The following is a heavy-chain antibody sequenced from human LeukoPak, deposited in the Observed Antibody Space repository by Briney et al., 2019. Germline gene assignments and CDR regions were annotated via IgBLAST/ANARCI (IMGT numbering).Heavy chain of an antibody. CDR3: AKDGGRYSADS. J-gene: IGHJ4*02. Sequence: GGSLRLSCAASGFTFSTYGMHWVRQAPGQGLEWMGIINPRGDWSAYAQNLQGRVTLTRDTSTSTVYMELSSLRSDDTAVYYCAKDGGRYSADSWGQGTVLTVSS. CDR2: INPRGDWS. CDR1: GFTFSTYG. D-gene: IGHD1-26*01. V-gene: IGHV1-46*01.